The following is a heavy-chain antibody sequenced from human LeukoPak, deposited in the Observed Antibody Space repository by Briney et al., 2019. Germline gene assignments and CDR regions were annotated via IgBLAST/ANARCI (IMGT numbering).Heavy chain of an antibody. CDR1: GGTFSSYA. CDR2: IIPIFGIA. J-gene: IGHJ4*02. Sequence: GSSVKVSCKASGGTFSSYAISWVRQAPGQGLEWLGRIIPIFGIANYAQKFQGRVTITADKSTSTAYMELSSLRSEDTAAYYCARDAAIAAAGGVYFDYRGQGTLVTVSS. D-gene: IGHD6-13*01. CDR3: ARDAAIAAAGGVYFDY. V-gene: IGHV1-69*04.